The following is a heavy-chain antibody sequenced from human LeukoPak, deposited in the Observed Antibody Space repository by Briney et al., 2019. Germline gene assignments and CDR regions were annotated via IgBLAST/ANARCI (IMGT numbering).Heavy chain of an antibody. V-gene: IGHV1-24*01. D-gene: IGHD1-14*01. CDR3: ATDASRPAGNSGNQYYFDY. CDR1: GYTLTELS. J-gene: IGHJ4*02. Sequence: ASVKVSCKVSGYTLTELSMHWVRQAPGKGLEGMGGFDPEDGETIYAQKFQGRVTMTEHTSTDTAYMELSSLRSEDTAVYYCATDASRPAGNSGNQYYFDYWGQGTLVTVSS. CDR2: FDPEDGET.